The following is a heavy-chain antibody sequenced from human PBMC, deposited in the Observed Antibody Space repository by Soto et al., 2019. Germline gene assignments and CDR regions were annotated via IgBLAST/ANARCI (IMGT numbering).Heavy chain of an antibody. V-gene: IGHV3-23*01. D-gene: IGHD3-16*01. Sequence: LRLSCAASGFTFSDYGMNWVRQAAGKGLEWVSTISGSGESTYYADSVKGRFTMSRDNSKNTLYLQMNSLRAEDTAVYYCAKTGFRITFGGVMDYWGQGTMVTVSS. CDR1: GFTFSDYG. J-gene: IGHJ4*02. CDR3: AKTGFRITFGGVMDY. CDR2: ISGSGEST.